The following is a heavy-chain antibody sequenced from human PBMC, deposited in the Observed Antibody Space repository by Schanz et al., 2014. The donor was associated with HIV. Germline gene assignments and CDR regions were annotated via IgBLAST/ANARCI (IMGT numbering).Heavy chain of an antibody. CDR3: ALSRPSGYGGSWYFDL. CDR1: GFTFSSYA. D-gene: IGHD2-15*01. CDR2: ITGSGGNA. V-gene: IGHV3-23*01. Sequence: EVQVLESGGGLVQPGGSLRLSCAASGFTFSSYAMNWVRQAPGKGLEWVSGITGSGGNAYYADSVKGRFTISRDNARNTLYLQMNSLRAEDTAVYYCALSRPSGYGGSWYFDLWGRGTLVAVSS. J-gene: IGHJ2*01.